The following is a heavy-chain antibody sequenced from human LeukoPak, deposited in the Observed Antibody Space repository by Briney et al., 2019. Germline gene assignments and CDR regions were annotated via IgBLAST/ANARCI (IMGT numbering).Heavy chain of an antibody. CDR3: ARETDDGTSFDY. V-gene: IGHV4-34*01. J-gene: IGHJ4*02. Sequence: SETLSLTCAVYGGSFSGYYWSWIRQPPGKGLEWIGEINHSGSTNYNPSLKSRVTISVDTSKNQFPLKLSSVTAADTAVYYCARETDDGTSFDYWGQGTLVTVSS. CDR2: INHSGST. CDR1: GGSFSGYY. D-gene: IGHD1-1*01.